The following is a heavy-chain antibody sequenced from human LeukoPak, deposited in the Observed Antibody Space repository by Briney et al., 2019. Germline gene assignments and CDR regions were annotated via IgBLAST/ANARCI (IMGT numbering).Heavy chain of an antibody. CDR2: IYYSGST. D-gene: IGHD3-3*01. Sequence: SETLSLTCTVSGGSISSSSYYWGWIRQPPGKGLEWIGSIYYSGSTYYNPSLKSRVTISVDTSKNQFSLKLSSVTAADTAVYYCARVSAYYDFWSGYSSRGAFDIWGQGTMVTVSS. CDR1: GGSISSSSYY. V-gene: IGHV4-39*07. CDR3: ARVSAYYDFWSGYSSRGAFDI. J-gene: IGHJ3*02.